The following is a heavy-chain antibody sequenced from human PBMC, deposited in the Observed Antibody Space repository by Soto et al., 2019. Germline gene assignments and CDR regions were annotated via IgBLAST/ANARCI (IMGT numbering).Heavy chain of an antibody. D-gene: IGHD3-3*01. CDR3: ARVTPRGTGYDFWSGYYPLYYYYGMDV. Sequence: PGGSLRLSXAASGFTFSSYDMHWVRQAPGKGREWVAGIWYDGSNKYYADSVKGRFTISRDNSKNTLYLQMNSLRAEDTAVYYCARVTPRGTGYDFWSGYYPLYYYYGMDVWGQGTTVTVSS. V-gene: IGHV3-33*01. J-gene: IGHJ6*02. CDR1: GFTFSSYD. CDR2: IWYDGSNK.